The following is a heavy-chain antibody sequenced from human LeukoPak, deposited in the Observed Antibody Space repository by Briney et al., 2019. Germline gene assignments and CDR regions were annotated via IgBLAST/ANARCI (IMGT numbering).Heavy chain of an antibody. CDR3: ARGAGNIAARRPTSSFSDY. V-gene: IGHV1-18*01. CDR1: GYTFTSYG. J-gene: IGHJ4*02. Sequence: GASVKVSCKASGYTFTSYGISWVRQAPGQGLEWMGWISAYNGNTNYAQKLQGRVTMTTDTSTSTAYMELRSLRSDDTAVYYCARGAGNIAARRPTSSFSDYWGQGTLVTVSS. CDR2: ISAYNGNT. D-gene: IGHD6-6*01.